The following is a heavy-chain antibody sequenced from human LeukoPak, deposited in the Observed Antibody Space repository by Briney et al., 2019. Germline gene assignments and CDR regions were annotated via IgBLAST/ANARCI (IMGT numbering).Heavy chain of an antibody. V-gene: IGHV4-59*01. CDR3: ARVHDSSGYYYMLDY. J-gene: IGHJ4*02. Sequence: SETLSLTCTVSGGSISSYYWSWIRQPPGKGLEWTGYIYYSGSTNYNPSLKSRVTISVDTSKNQFSLKLSSVTAADTAVYFCARVHDSSGYYYMLDYWGQGTLVTVSS. D-gene: IGHD3-22*01. CDR1: GGSISSYY. CDR2: IYYSGST.